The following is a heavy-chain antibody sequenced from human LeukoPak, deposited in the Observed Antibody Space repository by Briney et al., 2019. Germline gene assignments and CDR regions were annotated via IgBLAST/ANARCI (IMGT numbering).Heavy chain of an antibody. V-gene: IGHV1-2*02. CDR1: GYTFTAYY. J-gene: IGHJ3*02. Sequence: ASVNVSCKASGYTFTAYYMHWVRQAPGQGLEWMGWLNPNSGGTNRAQKFQGRVTMTRDTSISTAYMELTRLRSDDTAMYYCARFAGYTSDWLDAFDIWGQGTMVTVSS. D-gene: IGHD6-19*01. CDR2: LNPNSGGT. CDR3: ARFAGYTSDWLDAFDI.